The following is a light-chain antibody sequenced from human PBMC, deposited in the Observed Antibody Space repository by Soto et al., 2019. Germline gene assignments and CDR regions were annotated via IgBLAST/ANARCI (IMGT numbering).Light chain of an antibody. CDR2: AAS. Sequence: DKKMSQSPSSLSATMGDRVTITCRASQGISNYLAWYQQKPGKVPKLLIYAASTLQSGVPSRFSGSGSGTDFTPTISSLQPEDYATYYCQQSYTTPWTFGQGTKVDVK. V-gene: IGKV1-27*01. J-gene: IGKJ1*01. CDR1: QGISNY. CDR3: QQSYTTPWT.